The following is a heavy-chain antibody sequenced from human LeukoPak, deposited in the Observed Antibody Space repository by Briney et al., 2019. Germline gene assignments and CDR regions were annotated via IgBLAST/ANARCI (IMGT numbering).Heavy chain of an antibody. D-gene: IGHD5-24*01. Sequence: GGSLRLSCVASGFTFSSHGMNWVRQAPGKGLEWVSGIIPSGHTTYYADSVRGRFTISRDNSRNTVYLQMNSLRAEDTAVYHCAKDDRWLQFCCWGQGTLVTVSS. J-gene: IGHJ4*02. CDR2: IIPSGHTT. V-gene: IGHV3-23*01. CDR1: GFTFSSHG. CDR3: AKDDRWLQFCC.